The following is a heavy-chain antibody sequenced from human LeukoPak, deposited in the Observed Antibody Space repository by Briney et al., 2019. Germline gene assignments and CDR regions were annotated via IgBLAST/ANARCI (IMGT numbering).Heavy chain of an antibody. CDR2: IKQDGSEK. D-gene: IGHD6-6*01. V-gene: IGHV3-7*03. J-gene: IGHJ3*02. CDR1: GFTFSSYW. CDR3: ASSSWVDAFDI. Sequence: GGSLRLSCAASGFTFSSYWMSWVRQAPGKGLEWLANIKQDGSEKYYVDSVKGRFTISRDNAKNSLYPQMNSLRAEDTAVYYCASSSWVDAFDIWGQGTMVTVSS.